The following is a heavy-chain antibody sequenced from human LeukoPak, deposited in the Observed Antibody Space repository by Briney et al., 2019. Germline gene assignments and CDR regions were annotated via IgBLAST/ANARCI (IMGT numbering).Heavy chain of an antibody. CDR1: GYTFNTYG. Sequence: ASVKVSCEASGYTFNTYGITWVRQAPGQGPEWMGWISPYNGNTNYAQKFQGRVTLTTDTSTSTAYMELRSLRSDDTAVYYCARGPHERSGYPDDWGQGTLVTVSS. CDR2: ISPYNGNT. J-gene: IGHJ4*02. D-gene: IGHD3-22*01. V-gene: IGHV1-18*01. CDR3: ARGPHERSGYPDD.